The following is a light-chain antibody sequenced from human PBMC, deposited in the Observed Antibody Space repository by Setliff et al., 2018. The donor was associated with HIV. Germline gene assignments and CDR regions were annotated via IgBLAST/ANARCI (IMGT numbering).Light chain of an antibody. CDR2: NVI. CDR1: NSDVGGYNY. J-gene: IGLJ1*01. Sequence: QSALTQPRSVPGSPGQSVTISCTGSNSDVGGYNYVSWYQQHSGKAPKLIIYNVIKRPSGVPDRFSGSKSGNTASLTISGLQAEDEADYYCCSYTSTSTSVFGTGTKVTVL. V-gene: IGLV2-11*01. CDR3: CSYTSTSTSV.